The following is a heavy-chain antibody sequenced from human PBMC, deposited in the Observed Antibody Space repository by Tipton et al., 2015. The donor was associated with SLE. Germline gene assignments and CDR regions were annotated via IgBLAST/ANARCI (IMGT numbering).Heavy chain of an antibody. V-gene: IGHV4-61*02. D-gene: IGHD3-3*01. CDR3: ARTRDYDFWGHRLPEAFDI. CDR1: GVAISSGSYY. CDR2: MYASGSM. J-gene: IGHJ3*02. Sequence: TLSHTCTVSGVAISSGSYYWSWVRQPAGKGLERIGLMYASGSMNYNPSLESRVTISVDTSKNQLSRKLNSWTAADTAVYYGARTRDYDFWGHRLPEAFDIWGQGTTVTVSS.